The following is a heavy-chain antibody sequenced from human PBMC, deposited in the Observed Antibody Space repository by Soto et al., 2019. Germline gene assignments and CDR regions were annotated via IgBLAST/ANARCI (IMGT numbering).Heavy chain of an antibody. J-gene: IGHJ4*02. CDR1: GGSVSSSGYS. Sequence: SETLSLTCAVSGGSVSSSGYSWGWIRQPPGKGLECIGYIYYSGSTYYNPSLKSRVTISVYTSKNQFSLKLSFVTAADTAVYYCARERGSSLRSDREIDYWGQGTLVTVSS. CDR3: ARERGSSLRSDREIDY. D-gene: IGHD6-6*01. V-gene: IGHV4-30-2*05. CDR2: IYYSGST.